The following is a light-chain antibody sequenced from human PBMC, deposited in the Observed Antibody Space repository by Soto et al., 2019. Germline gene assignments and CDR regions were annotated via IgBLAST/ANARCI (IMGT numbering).Light chain of an antibody. CDR2: DAS. J-gene: IGKJ1*01. Sequence: EIVLTHSPATLSVSPWESATLSCRASQRLSNNVAWYQQTPGQAPRLLIYDASTRATGVPDRFIGSGSGTEFTLTISSLQSEDFAVYYCQQCYNWPRTFGQGTKVDIK. V-gene: IGKV3-15*01. CDR1: QRLSNN. CDR3: QQCYNWPRT.